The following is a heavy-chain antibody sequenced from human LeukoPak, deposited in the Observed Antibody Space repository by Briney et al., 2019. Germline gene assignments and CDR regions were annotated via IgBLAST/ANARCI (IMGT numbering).Heavy chain of an antibody. CDR3: AREGGGDYVGWFDP. V-gene: IGHV4-30-4*01. CDR2: IYYSGST. Sequence: PSQTLSLTCTVSGGSISSDDYYWSWIRQPPGKGLEWIGYIYYSGSTYYNPSLKSRVTISVDTSKNQFSLKLSSATAADTAIYYCAREGGGDYVGWFDPWGQGTLVTVSS. D-gene: IGHD4-17*01. J-gene: IGHJ5*02. CDR1: GGSISSDDYY.